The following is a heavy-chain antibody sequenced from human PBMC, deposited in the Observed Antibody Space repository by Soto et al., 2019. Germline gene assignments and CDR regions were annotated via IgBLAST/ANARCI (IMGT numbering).Heavy chain of an antibody. D-gene: IGHD6-13*01. CDR3: ARDVAAAATAFHYYGMDV. V-gene: IGHV1-69*12. J-gene: IGHJ6*02. CDR2: VIPIFGAA. CDR1: GGTFRSHA. Sequence: QVQLVQSGAEVKKPGSSMKVSCKFSGGTFRSHAISWVRQAPGQGLEWMGGVIPIFGAANSAQKFQGRVSITADEYTSTVYMDLSSLRSEDTAVYYCARDVAAAATAFHYYGMDVWGQGTTVTVSS.